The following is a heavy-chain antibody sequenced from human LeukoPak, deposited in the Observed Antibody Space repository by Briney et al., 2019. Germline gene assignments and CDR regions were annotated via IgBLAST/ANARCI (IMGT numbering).Heavy chain of an antibody. CDR3: AIFWGDYAYDYGMDV. CDR1: GCTFSSYA. D-gene: IGHD3-16*01. Sequence: ASVKVSCKASGCTFSSYAINWVRQATGQGLEWMGWMNPNSGNTDYAQKFQGRVTITRNDSRSTAYMELSSLRSEDTAVYYCAIFWGDYAYDYGMDVWGQGTTVTVSS. CDR2: MNPNSGNT. J-gene: IGHJ6*02. V-gene: IGHV1-8*01.